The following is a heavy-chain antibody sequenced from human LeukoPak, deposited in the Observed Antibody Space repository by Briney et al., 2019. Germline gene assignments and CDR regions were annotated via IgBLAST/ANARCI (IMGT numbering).Heavy chain of an antibody. J-gene: IGHJ3*01. CDR3: ARWKMELQRNAFDF. D-gene: IGHD1-26*01. CDR2: INKDGSEE. Sequence: VGSLRLSCAASGFTFRTYWMSWIRQAPGKEPEWGADINKDGSEEYYLQSVRGRFTVSRDNAQNAVFLQMTNLRAADKAVSYCARWKMELQRNAFDFWGQGTVVTVSS. V-gene: IGHV3-7*01. CDR1: GFTFRTYW.